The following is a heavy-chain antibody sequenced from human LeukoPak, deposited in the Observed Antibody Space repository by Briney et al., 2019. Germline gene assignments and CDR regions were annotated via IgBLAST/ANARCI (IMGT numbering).Heavy chain of an antibody. CDR1: GFTFSSYS. J-gene: IGHJ4*02. CDR3: ARRGEWELLETYFDY. D-gene: IGHD1-26*01. V-gene: IGHV3-21*01. Sequence: GGSQRLSCAASGFTFSSYSMNWVRQAPGKGREWVSSISSSSSYIYYADSVKGRFTISRDNAKNSLYLQINSLRAEDTAVYDCARRGEWELLETYFDYWGQGTLVTVSS. CDR2: ISSSSSYI.